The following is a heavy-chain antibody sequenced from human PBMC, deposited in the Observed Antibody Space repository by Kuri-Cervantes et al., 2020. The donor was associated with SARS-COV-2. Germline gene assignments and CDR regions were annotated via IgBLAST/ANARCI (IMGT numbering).Heavy chain of an antibody. D-gene: IGHD3-22*01. Sequence: SETLSLTCAVYGGSFSGYYWSWIRQPPGKGLEWIGEINHSGSTNYNSSLKSRVTISVDTSKNQFSLKLSSVTAADTAVYYCAGGYYYDSSGPVLRYYFDYWGQGTLVTVSS. CDR1: GGSFSGYY. CDR3: AGGYYYDSSGPVLRYYFDY. V-gene: IGHV4-34*01. J-gene: IGHJ4*02. CDR2: INHSGST.